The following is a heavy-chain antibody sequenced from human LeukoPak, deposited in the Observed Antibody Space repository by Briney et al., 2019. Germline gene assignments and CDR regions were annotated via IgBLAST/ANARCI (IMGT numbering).Heavy chain of an antibody. Sequence: PGGSLRLSCAASGFTFSSYEMNWVRQAPGKGLEWVSYISSSGSTIYYADSVKGRFTISRDNAKNSLYLQMNSLRAEDTAVYYCARREDSADYFDYWGQGTLVTVSS. CDR3: ARREDSADYFDY. V-gene: IGHV3-48*03. CDR2: ISSSGSTI. CDR1: GFTFSSYE. D-gene: IGHD1-26*01. J-gene: IGHJ4*02.